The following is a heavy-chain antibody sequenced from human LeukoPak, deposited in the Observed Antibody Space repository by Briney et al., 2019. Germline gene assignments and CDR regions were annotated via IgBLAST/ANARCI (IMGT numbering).Heavy chain of an antibody. V-gene: IGHV4-34*01. D-gene: IGHD6-13*01. CDR2: INHSGST. CDR1: GGSFSGYY. CDR3: ARGRQQLATIYYYYCMDV. Sequence: PSETLSLTCAVYGGSFSGYYWSWIRQPPGKGLEWIGEINHSGSTNYNPSLKSRVTISVDTSKNQFSLKLSSVTAADTAVYYCARGRQQLATIYYYYCMDVWGKGTTVTVSS. J-gene: IGHJ6*03.